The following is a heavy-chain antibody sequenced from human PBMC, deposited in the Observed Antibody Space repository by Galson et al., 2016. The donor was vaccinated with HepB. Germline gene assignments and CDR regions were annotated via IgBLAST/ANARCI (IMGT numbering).Heavy chain of an antibody. V-gene: IGHV1-46*01. CDR3: ARALSTDLEFWAY. CDR2: ITPSNGDT. Sequence: SVKVSCKASGYTFTSNHMHWLRQAPGQGLEWMGIITPSNGDTGYAQKFQGRLTMTRDTATSTVYMEMTSLTSDDTAVYYCARALSTDLEFWAYWGQGTLVAVSS. CDR1: GYTFTSNH. D-gene: IGHD3-3*01. J-gene: IGHJ4*02.